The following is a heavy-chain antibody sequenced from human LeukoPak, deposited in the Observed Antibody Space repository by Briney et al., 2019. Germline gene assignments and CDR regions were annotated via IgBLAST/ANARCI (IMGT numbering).Heavy chain of an antibody. V-gene: IGHV4-39*07. Sequence: SETLSLTCTVSGGSISSGDYYWSWIRQPPGKGLEWIGEIYHSGSTNYNPSLKSRVTISVDKSKNQFSLKLSSVTAADTAVYYCARDRRDGNYFDYWGQGTLVTVSS. D-gene: IGHD1-1*01. CDR2: IYHSGST. J-gene: IGHJ4*02. CDR3: ARDRRDGNYFDY. CDR1: GGSISSGDYY.